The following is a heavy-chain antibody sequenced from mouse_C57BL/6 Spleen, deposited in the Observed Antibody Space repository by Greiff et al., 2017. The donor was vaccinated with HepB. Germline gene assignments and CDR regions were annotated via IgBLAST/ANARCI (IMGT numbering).Heavy chain of an antibody. J-gene: IGHJ3*01. CDR3: ARSGYGSEAWFAY. D-gene: IGHD1-1*01. Sequence: EVKVEESGGGLVKPGGSLKLSCAASGFTFSDYGMHWVRQAPEKGLEWVAYISSGSSTIYYADTVKGRFTISRDNAKNTLFLQMTSLRSEDTAMYYCARSGYGSEAWFAYWGQGTLVTFSA. CDR2: ISSGSSTI. CDR1: GFTFSDYG. V-gene: IGHV5-17*01.